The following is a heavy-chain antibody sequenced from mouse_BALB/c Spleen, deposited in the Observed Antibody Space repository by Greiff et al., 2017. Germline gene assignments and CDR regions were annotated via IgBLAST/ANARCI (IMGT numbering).Heavy chain of an antibody. CDR3: ARSPFFYGSSAWFAY. D-gene: IGHD1-1*01. Sequence: EVKLMESGPGLVKPSQSLSLTCTVTGYSITSDYAWNWIRQFPGNKLEWMGYISYSGSTSYNPSLKSRISITRDTSKNQFFLQLNSVTTEDTATYYCARSPFFYGSSAWFAYWGQGTLVTVSA. CDR1: GYSITSDYA. V-gene: IGHV3-2*02. J-gene: IGHJ3*01. CDR2: ISYSGST.